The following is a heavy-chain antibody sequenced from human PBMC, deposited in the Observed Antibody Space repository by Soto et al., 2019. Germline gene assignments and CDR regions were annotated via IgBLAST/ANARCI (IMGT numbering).Heavy chain of an antibody. CDR2: IYYSGST. CDR1: GGSISIGDYY. Sequence: XLTFAVSGGSISIGDYYWSWIRQPPGKGLEWIGYIYYSGSTYYNPSLKSRVTTSVDTSKNQFSLKLSSVTAADTAVYYCARGMYYDILTGYYGLANWFDPWGQGTLVTVS. V-gene: IGHV4-30-4*01. D-gene: IGHD3-9*01. CDR3: ARGMYYDILTGYYGLANWFDP. J-gene: IGHJ5*02.